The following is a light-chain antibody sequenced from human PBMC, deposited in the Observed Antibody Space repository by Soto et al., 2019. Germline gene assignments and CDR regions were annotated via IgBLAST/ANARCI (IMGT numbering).Light chain of an antibody. CDR2: MAS. CDR1: SSDVGNYNY. CDR3: TSPSPGSLYV. J-gene: IGLJ1*01. V-gene: IGLV2-14*01. Sequence: QSVLTQPASVSGSPGQSITISCTGTSSDVGNYNYVSLYQQYPGRVPKLLIYMASNRASGGSNRFSGSKSANTASLTISGLQAEDEADYFCTSPSPGSLYVFGTGTKVTVL.